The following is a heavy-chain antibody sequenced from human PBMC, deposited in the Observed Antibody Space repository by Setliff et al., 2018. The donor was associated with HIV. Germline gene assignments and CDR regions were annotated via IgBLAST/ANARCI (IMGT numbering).Heavy chain of an antibody. J-gene: IGHJ6*03. Sequence: ASVKVSCKASGGTFSSYAISWVRRAPGQGLEWMGGIIPIFGTANYAQKFQGRVTITADESTSTAYMELSSLRSEDTAVYYCARGDTPSYYYYYYMDVWGKGTTVTVSS. D-gene: IGHD2-15*01. CDR1: GGTFSSYA. CDR3: ARGDTPSYYYYYYMDV. CDR2: IIPIFGTA. V-gene: IGHV1-69*13.